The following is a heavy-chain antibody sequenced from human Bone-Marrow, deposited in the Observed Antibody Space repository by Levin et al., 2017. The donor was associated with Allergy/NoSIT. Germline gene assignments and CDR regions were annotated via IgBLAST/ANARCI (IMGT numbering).Heavy chain of an antibody. CDR1: GGSISGSDYH. J-gene: IGHJ5*02. Sequence: SETLSLTCTVSGGSISGSDYHWSWIRQPPGTGLEWIAYIHYSGASYYNPSLRSRLAISLDMSNNQCSLSLSSVTAAATAVYFCAAITSSPHRFDPWGQGILVTVSS. D-gene: IGHD1-14*01. V-gene: IGHV4-30-4*01. CDR2: IHYSGAS. CDR3: AAITSSPHRFDP.